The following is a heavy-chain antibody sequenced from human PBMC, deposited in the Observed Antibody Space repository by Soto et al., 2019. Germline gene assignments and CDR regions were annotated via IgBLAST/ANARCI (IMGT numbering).Heavy chain of an antibody. D-gene: IGHD2-8*02. CDR1: GFTFSNYA. J-gene: IGHJ4*02. CDR2: ITSDGGST. Sequence: PGGSLRLSCAASGFTFSNYAMHWVRQAPGKGLEYVSAITSDGGSTSYADSVKGRFTISRDNSMNTLYLQMGGLSAEDMAVYFCARRQYCPGRRCDMYFDYWGQGALVTVSS. CDR3: ARRQYCPGRRCDMYFDY. V-gene: IGHV3-64*02.